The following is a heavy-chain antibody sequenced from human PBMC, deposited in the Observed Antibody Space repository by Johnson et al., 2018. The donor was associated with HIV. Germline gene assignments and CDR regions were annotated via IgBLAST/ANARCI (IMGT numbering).Heavy chain of an antibody. D-gene: IGHD3-3*01. Sequence: VHLVESGGGLVQPGGSLRLSCAASRFTFSSYDLHWVRQATGKGLEWVSAIGTAGDRYYPGSVKGRFTISRDNSKNTLYLQMSSLGAEDTAVYYCASPPSGYDFWDGPNIFDVWGQGTMVSVAS. CDR2: IGTAGDR. CDR1: RFTFSSYD. J-gene: IGHJ3*01. CDR3: ASPPSGYDFWDGPNIFDV. V-gene: IGHV3-13*01.